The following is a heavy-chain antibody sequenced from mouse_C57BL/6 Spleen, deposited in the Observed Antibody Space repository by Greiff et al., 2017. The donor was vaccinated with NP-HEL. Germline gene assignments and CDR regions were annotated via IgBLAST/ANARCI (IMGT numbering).Heavy chain of an antibody. CDR2: IYPGSGNT. V-gene: IGHV1-66*01. D-gene: IGHD2-9*01. Sequence: VQLQQSGLELVKPGASVKISCKASGYSFTSYYIHWVKQRPGQGLEWIGWIYPGSGNTKYNEKFKGKATLTADTYSSTAYMQLSSLTSEDAAVYYCARPTMVTTYAMDYWGQGTSVTVSS. J-gene: IGHJ4*01. CDR3: ARPTMVTTYAMDY. CDR1: GYSFTSYY.